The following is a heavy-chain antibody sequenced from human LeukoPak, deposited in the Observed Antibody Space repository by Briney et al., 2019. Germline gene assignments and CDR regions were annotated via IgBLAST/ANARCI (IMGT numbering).Heavy chain of an antibody. V-gene: IGHV1-69*01. CDR1: GGTFISYA. Sequence: SVKVSCKASGGTFISYAISWVGQAPGQGGEWMGGIIPIFGTANYAQKFQGRVTITADESTSTAYMELSSLRSEDTAVYYCARARGVRDYYFDYWGQGTLVTVSS. CDR3: ARARGVRDYYFDY. D-gene: IGHD3-10*01. J-gene: IGHJ4*02. CDR2: IIPIFGTA.